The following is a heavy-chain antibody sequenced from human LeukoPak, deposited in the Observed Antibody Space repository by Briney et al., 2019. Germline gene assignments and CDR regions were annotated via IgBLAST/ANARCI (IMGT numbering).Heavy chain of an antibody. CDR2: IIPIFGTA. J-gene: IGHJ4*02. CDR1: GYTFTSYY. D-gene: IGHD3-9*01. CDR3: ASDHYDILTGYYKNNLDY. V-gene: IGHV1-69*13. Sequence: GASVKVSCKASGYTFTSYYMHWVRQAPGQGLEWMGGIIPIFGTANYAQKFQGRVTITADESTSTAYMELSSLRSEDTAVYYCASDHYDILTGYYKNNLDYWGQGTLVTVSS.